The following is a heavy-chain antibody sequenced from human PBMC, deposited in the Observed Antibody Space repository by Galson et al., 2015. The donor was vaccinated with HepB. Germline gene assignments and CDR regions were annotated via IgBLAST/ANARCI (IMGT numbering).Heavy chain of an antibody. CDR2: TYYESKWYN. CDR1: GDSVSDNIVA. V-gene: IGHV6-1*01. J-gene: IGHJ4*02. Sequence: CAISGDSVSDNIVAWNRIRQSPSRGLEWLGRTYYESKWYNDYAVSVKSRITINPDTSKNQVYLQLNSVTPEDTAVYYCARAGPQGGADFDYWGQGTRVTVSS. CDR3: ARAGPQGGADFDY. D-gene: IGHD1-26*01.